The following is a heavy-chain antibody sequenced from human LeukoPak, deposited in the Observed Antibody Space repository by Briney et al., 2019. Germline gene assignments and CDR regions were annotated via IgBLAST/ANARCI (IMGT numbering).Heavy chain of an antibody. CDR1: GFIFSDSV. J-gene: IGHJ4*02. CDR3: ARGSDRDANCIDY. CDR2: ISYDGTTT. D-gene: IGHD2-15*01. Sequence: GGSLRLSCAASGFIFSDSVMYWVRQAPGKGLEWVAIISYDGTTTGHADSLNGRFTISRDNSKNTVYLQMNSLRPEDTSVYFCARGSDRDANCIDYWGQGTLVTVSS. V-gene: IGHV3-30*04.